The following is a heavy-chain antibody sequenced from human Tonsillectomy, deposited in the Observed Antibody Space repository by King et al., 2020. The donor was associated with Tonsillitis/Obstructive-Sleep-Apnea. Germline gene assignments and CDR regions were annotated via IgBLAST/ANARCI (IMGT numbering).Heavy chain of an antibody. CDR3: ARDYDFWSGEIYYYYYMDV. Sequence: QLVQSGGGLVQPGGSLRLSCAASGFTFSSYSMNWVRQAPGKGLEWVSYISSSSSTIDYADSVKGRFTISRDNAKNSLYLQMNSLRDEDTAVYYCARDYDFWSGEIYYYYYMDVWGKGTTVTVSS. J-gene: IGHJ6*03. CDR2: ISSSSSTI. V-gene: IGHV3-48*02. CDR1: GFTFSSYS. D-gene: IGHD3-3*01.